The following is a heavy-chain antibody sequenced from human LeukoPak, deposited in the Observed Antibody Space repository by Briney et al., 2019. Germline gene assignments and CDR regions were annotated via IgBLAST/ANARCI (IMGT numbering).Heavy chain of an antibody. CDR2: INHSGST. CDR3: ASSRTPGYYYGRDV. CDR1: GGSFSGYY. Sequence: PSETLSLTCAVYGGSFSGYYWSWIRQPPGKGLEWIGEINHSGSTNYNPSLKSRVTISVDTSKNQFSLKLSSVTAADTAVYYCASSRTPGYYYGRDVWGQGTTVTVSS. D-gene: IGHD1-14*01. V-gene: IGHV4-34*01. J-gene: IGHJ6*02.